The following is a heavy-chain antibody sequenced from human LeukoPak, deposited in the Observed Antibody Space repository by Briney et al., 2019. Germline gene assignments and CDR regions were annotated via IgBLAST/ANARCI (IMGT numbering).Heavy chain of an antibody. CDR2: NNPNSGGT. Sequence: GASVKVSCMDSRYTFTDYHIYWLRQAPRQGLEWMGWNNPNSGGTNYPQKFQGRVTMTSDTFTNTAYMELSRLRSDDTAVYFCARVRAIAATGTGARYFQDWGQGTLVTVSS. CDR3: ARVRAIAATGTGARYFQD. CDR1: RYTFTDYH. D-gene: IGHD1-1*01. V-gene: IGHV1-2*02. J-gene: IGHJ1*01.